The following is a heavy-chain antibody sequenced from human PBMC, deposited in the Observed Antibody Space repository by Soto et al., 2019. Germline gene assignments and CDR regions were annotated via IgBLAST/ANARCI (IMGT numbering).Heavy chain of an antibody. Sequence: QVQLVQSGAEVKKPGASVKVSCKASGYTFTSYYMHWVRQAPGQGLEWTGIINPSGGSTSYAQKFQGGVTMTRETSTSTVYMELSRLRSEDTAVYYCARVVRELTSMYFGYWGQGTLVTVSS. V-gene: IGHV1-46*01. J-gene: IGHJ4*02. D-gene: IGHD1-26*01. CDR2: INPSGGST. CDR3: ARVVRELTSMYFGY. CDR1: GYTFTSYY.